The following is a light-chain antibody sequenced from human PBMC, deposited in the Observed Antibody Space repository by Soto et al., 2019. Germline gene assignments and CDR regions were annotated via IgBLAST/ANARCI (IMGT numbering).Light chain of an antibody. CDR1: SSDVGGYNY. V-gene: IGLV2-8*01. Sequence: QSALTQPPSASGSPGQSVTISCTGTSSDVGGYNYVSWYQQLPGKAPKLMIYEVSKRPSGVPDRFSGSKSGNTASLTVSGLQAADEADYYCSSYAGSNSEVFGGGTKVTVL. J-gene: IGLJ3*02. CDR2: EVS. CDR3: SSYAGSNSEV.